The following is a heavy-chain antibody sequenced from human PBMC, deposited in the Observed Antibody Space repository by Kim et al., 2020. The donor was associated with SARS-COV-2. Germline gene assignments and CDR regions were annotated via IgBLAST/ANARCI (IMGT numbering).Heavy chain of an antibody. D-gene: IGHD4-17*01. Sequence: NPSLKSRITISVDTSKNQFSLKLNSATAADTGMYYCARDPTVTTLGGYFDYWGQGTLVTVSS. CDR3: ARDPTVTTLGGYFDY. J-gene: IGHJ4*02. V-gene: IGHV4-31*02.